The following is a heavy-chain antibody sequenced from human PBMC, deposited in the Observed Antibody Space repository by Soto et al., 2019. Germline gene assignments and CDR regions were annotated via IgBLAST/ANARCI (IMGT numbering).Heavy chain of an antibody. CDR3: VKVKNGDYDY. CDR2: ISSNGGST. Sequence: PGGSLRLSCSAPGFTFSSYAMHWVRQAPGKGLEYVSAISSNGGSTYYADSVKGRFTISRDNSKNTLYLQMSSLRAEDTAVYYCVKVKNGDYDYWGQGTLVTVSS. CDR1: GFTFSSYA. J-gene: IGHJ4*02. V-gene: IGHV3-64D*06. D-gene: IGHD4-17*01.